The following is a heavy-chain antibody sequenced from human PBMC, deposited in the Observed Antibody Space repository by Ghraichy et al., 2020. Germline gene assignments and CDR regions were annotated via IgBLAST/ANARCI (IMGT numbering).Heavy chain of an antibody. D-gene: IGHD1-26*01. CDR3: ASLYSGSAHFDY. CDR2: IYYSEST. Sequence: SETLSLTCTVSGGSITRYYWSWIRQPPGEGLEWIGYIYYSESTNYNPSLKSRFTISVDTSKNQFSLKLSSVTAADTAVYYCASLYSGSAHFDYWGQGTLVTVSS. CDR1: GGSITRYY. V-gene: IGHV4-59*01. J-gene: IGHJ4*02.